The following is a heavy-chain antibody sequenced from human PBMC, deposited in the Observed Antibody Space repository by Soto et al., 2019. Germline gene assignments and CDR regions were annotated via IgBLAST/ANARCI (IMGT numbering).Heavy chain of an antibody. CDR3: ARTTASRSLDV. V-gene: IGHV4-61*08. J-gene: IGHJ3*01. CDR2: IYSSGST. CDR1: GASISNTGFY. D-gene: IGHD2-21*02. Sequence: QVQLQESGPGLVKPSETLSLTATVSGASISNTGFYWSWIRQPPGKGLEWIGYIYSSGSTTYNSSLNSRVTISLDTSKNQVSLNLTSVTAADTAMYYCARTTASRSLDVWGHGTMVSVSS.